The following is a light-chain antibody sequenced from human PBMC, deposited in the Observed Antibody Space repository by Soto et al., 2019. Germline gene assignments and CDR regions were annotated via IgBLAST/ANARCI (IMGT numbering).Light chain of an antibody. CDR1: QSVKNY. CDR3: QQHDIWPLT. V-gene: IGKV3-11*01. Sequence: EIVLTQSPATLSLSPGERATLSCRASQSVKNYLAWYQQKPGQAPRLLIYDASNRATGIPDRFSDSGSWTNFTLTITSLEPEDFAVYYCQQHDIWPLTFGGGPKVAI. J-gene: IGKJ4*01. CDR2: DAS.